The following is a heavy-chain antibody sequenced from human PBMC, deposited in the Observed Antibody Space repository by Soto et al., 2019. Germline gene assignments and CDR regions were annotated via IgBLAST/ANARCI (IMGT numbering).Heavy chain of an antibody. J-gene: IGHJ4*02. CDR1: GFTFSNYA. CDR2: INSDGTST. D-gene: IGHD4-17*01. CDR3: ARGTQTTVTTRLFDC. V-gene: IGHV3-74*01. Sequence: GGSLRLSCAASGFTFSNYAMTWVRQAPGKGLVWVSRINSDGTSTNYADSVKGRFTISRDNAKNTLYLQMNSLRAEDTAVYYCARGTQTTVTTRLFDCWGQGTLVTVSS.